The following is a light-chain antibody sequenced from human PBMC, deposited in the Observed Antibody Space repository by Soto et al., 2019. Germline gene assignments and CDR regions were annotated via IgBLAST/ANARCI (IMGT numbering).Light chain of an antibody. CDR1: SSDVGGYNY. V-gene: IGLV2-14*01. CDR2: DVS. Sequence: QSALTQPASASGAPGQSITIACTGTSSDVGGYNYVSWYQQHPGKAPKFMIYDVSNRPSGVSNRFSGSNSGNTASLTISGLQAEDEAEYYCCSYTTSNTRQIVFGTGTKVTVL. J-gene: IGLJ1*01. CDR3: CSYTTSNTRQIV.